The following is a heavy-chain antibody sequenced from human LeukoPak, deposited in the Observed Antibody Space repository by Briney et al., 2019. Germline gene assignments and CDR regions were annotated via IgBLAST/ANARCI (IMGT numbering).Heavy chain of an antibody. CDR3: ARDQVVAARYFDY. D-gene: IGHD2-15*01. CDR2: IYYSGST. J-gene: IGHJ4*02. V-gene: IGHV4-59*01. CDR1: GGSISSYY. Sequence: PSETLSLTCTVSGGSISSYYWSWIRQPPGKGLEWIGYIYYSGSTNYNPSLKSRVTISVDTSKNQFSLKLSSVTAADTAVYYCARDQVVAARYFDYWGQGTLVTVSS.